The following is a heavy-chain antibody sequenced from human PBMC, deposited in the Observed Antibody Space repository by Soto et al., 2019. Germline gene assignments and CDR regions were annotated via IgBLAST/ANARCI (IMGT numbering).Heavy chain of an antibody. J-gene: IGHJ6*02. D-gene: IGHD6-13*01. Sequence: SETLSLTCTVSGGSISSYYWSWIRQPAGKGLEWIGRIYTSGSTNYNPSLKSRVTMSVDTSKNQFSLKMSSVTAADTAVYHCARDSRIAAAATGNYYYYYGMDVWGQGTTVTVSS. V-gene: IGHV4-4*07. CDR2: IYTSGST. CDR1: GGSISSYY. CDR3: ARDSRIAAAATGNYYYYYGMDV.